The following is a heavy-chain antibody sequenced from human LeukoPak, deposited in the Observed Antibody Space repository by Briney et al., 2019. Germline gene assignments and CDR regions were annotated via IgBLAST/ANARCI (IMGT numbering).Heavy chain of an antibody. J-gene: IGHJ4*02. D-gene: IGHD5-12*01. CDR1: GVTFSSFG. CDR3: TTKVIRGNSGDDYDD. V-gene: IGHV3-30*03. Sequence: GGSLRLSRAASGVTFSSFGMHWVRQAPGKGLEWVALISSDGNDKLYGDSVKGRFTISRDDSKSTLYLQMNSLRAEDTAVYYCTTKVIRGNSGDDYDDWGQGTLVTVSS. CDR2: ISSDGNDK.